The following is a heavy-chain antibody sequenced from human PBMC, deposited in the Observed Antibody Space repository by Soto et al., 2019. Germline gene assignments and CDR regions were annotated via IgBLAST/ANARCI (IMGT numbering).Heavy chain of an antibody. CDR3: ARNGVAGMDF. D-gene: IGHD3-3*01. CDR2: MIPMFGTP. Sequence: QVQLVQSGAEVKKPGSSVKVSCKASGDIFTSYAFSWVRQAPGEGLEWMGGMIPMFGTPNYAQKFQGRLTITADKPTSTVYMELSGLRSEDTAVYYCARNGVAGMDFWGQGTLVPVSP. V-gene: IGHV1-69*06. J-gene: IGHJ4*02. CDR1: GDIFTSYA.